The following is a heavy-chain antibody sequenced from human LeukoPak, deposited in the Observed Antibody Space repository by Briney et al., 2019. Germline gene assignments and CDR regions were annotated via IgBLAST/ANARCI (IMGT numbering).Heavy chain of an antibody. J-gene: IGHJ4*02. CDR1: GFTFSSYV. CDR2: ISYDGSNK. V-gene: IGHV3-30*18. CDR3: AKSSGIQLWLHFDY. D-gene: IGHD5-18*01. Sequence: GRSLRLSCAASGFTFSSYVMHWVRQAPGKGLEWVAVISYDGSNKYYADSVKCRFTISRDNSKNTLYLQMNSLRAEDTAVYYCAKSSGIQLWLHFDYWGQGTLVTVSS.